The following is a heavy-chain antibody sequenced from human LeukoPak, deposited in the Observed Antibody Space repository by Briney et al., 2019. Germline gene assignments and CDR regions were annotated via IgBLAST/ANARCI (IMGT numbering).Heavy chain of an antibody. CDR3: ARLQRPVFGEFWFDP. CDR1: GGTFSSYA. Sequence: SVKVSCKASGGTFSSYAISWVRQAPGQGLEWMGGIIPIFGTANYAQKFQGRVTITADESTSTAYMELSSLRSEDTAVYYCARLQRPVFGEFWFDPWGQGTLVTVSS. D-gene: IGHD3-10*02. CDR2: IIPIFGTA. V-gene: IGHV1-69*13. J-gene: IGHJ5*02.